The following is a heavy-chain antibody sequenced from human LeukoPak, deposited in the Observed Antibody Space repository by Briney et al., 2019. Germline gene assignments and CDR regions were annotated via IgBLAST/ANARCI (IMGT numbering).Heavy chain of an antibody. V-gene: IGHV1-46*01. CDR3: ATGSPHSSTLSDAFDI. CDR2: INPSGGST. CDR1: GYTFTSYY. J-gene: IGHJ3*02. D-gene: IGHD6-13*01. Sequence: ASVKVSCKASGYTFTSYYMHWVRQAPGQGLEWMGIINPSGGSTSYAQKFQGRVTMTRDTSTSTVYMELSSLRSEDTAVYYCATGSPHSSTLSDAFDIWGQGTMVTVSS.